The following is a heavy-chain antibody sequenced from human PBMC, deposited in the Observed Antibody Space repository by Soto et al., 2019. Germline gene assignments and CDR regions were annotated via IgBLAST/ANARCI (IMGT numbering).Heavy chain of an antibody. Sequence: QVQLQESGPGLVKPSQTLSLTCTVSGGSISSGGYYWSWIRQHPGKGLGWIGYIYYSGSTYYNPSLKSRVTISVDTSKNQFSLKLSSVTAADTAVYYCARELRGCSGGSCYLNYYYYMDVWGKGTTVTVSS. J-gene: IGHJ6*03. CDR2: IYYSGST. CDR1: GGSISSGGYY. D-gene: IGHD2-15*01. V-gene: IGHV4-31*03. CDR3: ARELRGCSGGSCYLNYYYYMDV.